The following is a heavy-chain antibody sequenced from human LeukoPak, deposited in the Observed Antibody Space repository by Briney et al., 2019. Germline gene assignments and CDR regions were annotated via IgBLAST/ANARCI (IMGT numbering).Heavy chain of an antibody. Sequence: GGSLRLSCAASGFTFSSYDIHWVRQATGKGLEWVSGIGTAGEIYFPGSVKGRFTISRENAKNSLYLQMNSLRAGDTAVYYCARAAYSSTWYSRYFDLWGRGTLVTVSS. CDR2: IGTAGEI. V-gene: IGHV3-13*01. D-gene: IGHD6-13*01. J-gene: IGHJ2*01. CDR1: GFTFSSYD. CDR3: ARAAYSSTWYSRYFDL.